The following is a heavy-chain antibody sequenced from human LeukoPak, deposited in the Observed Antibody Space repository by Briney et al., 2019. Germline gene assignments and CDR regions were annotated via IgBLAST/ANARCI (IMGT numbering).Heavy chain of an antibody. Sequence: SETLSLTCTVSGGSISSSNSYWGWIRQPPGKGLEWIGSIHYSGSTYYNPSLNGRVTISVDTSKNQFFLKLSSVTAADTAVYYCARLYYYDSSGYVDYWGQGTLVAVSS. D-gene: IGHD3-22*01. J-gene: IGHJ4*02. CDR3: ARLYYYDSSGYVDY. CDR1: GGSISSSNSY. V-gene: IGHV4-39*01. CDR2: IHYSGST.